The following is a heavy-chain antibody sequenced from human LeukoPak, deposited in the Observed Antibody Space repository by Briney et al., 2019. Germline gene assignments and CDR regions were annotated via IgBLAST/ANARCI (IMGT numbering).Heavy chain of an antibody. V-gene: IGHV1-2*02. J-gene: IGHJ4*02. CDR1: GYTFTNYY. Sequence: ASVKVSCKASGYTFTNYYIHWVRQAPGQGLEWMAWINPNTGGTKYAQKFQGRVTMTRDTSISTAYMELSRLKSDDTAVYYCARDDIAAAGSYFDYWSQGTLVTVSS. CDR2: INPNTGGT. D-gene: IGHD6-13*01. CDR3: ARDDIAAAGSYFDY.